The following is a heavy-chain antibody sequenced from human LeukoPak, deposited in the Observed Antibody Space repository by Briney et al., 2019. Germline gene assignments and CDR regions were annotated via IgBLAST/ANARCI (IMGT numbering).Heavy chain of an antibody. V-gene: IGHV1-2*06. Sequence: GASVKVSCKASGYSFSDFPIHWVRQAPGQGLEWMGRINSNSGGTSYAQNFQGRVTMTRDTSINTAYMELSGLTSDDTAVYYCARGGSGSAYLYYFDYWGQETLVSVSS. CDR1: GYSFSDFP. J-gene: IGHJ4*02. CDR2: INSNSGGT. D-gene: IGHD3-10*01. CDR3: ARGGSGSAYLYYFDY.